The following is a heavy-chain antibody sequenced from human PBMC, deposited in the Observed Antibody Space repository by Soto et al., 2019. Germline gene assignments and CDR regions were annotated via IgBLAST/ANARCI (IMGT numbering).Heavy chain of an antibody. Sequence: GGSLRLSCAASGFTFSSYGMHWVRQAPGKGLEWVAVISYDGSNKYYADSVKGRFTISRDNSKNTLYLQMNSLRAEDTAVYYCAKDQGYCSGGSCYEISINYYYYGMDVWGQGTTVTVSS. CDR3: AKDQGYCSGGSCYEISINYYYYGMDV. J-gene: IGHJ6*02. CDR2: ISYDGSNK. CDR1: GFTFSSYG. V-gene: IGHV3-30*18. D-gene: IGHD2-15*01.